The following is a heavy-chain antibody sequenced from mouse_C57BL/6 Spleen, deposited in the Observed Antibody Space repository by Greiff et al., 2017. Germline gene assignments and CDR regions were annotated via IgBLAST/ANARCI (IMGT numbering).Heavy chain of an antibody. V-gene: IGHV1-76*01. CDR2: IYPGSGNT. D-gene: IGHD1-1*01. CDR3: AKGGYYGPFDY. CDR1: GYTFTDYY. Sequence: QVQLQQSGAELVRPGASVKLSCKASGYTFTDYYINWVKQRPGQGLEWIARIYPGSGNTYYNEKFKGKATLTAEKSSSTAYMQLSSLTSEDSAVYFCAKGGYYGPFDYWGQGTTLTVSS. J-gene: IGHJ2*01.